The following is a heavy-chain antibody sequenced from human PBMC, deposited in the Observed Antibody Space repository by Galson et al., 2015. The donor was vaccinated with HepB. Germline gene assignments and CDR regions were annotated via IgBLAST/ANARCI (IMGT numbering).Heavy chain of an antibody. CDR2: ISGSGGST. J-gene: IGHJ4*02. CDR3: AKDQGYSSGWYAD. Sequence: SLRLSCAASGFTFSSYAMSWVRQAPGKGLEWVSAISGSGGSTYYADSVKGRFTISRDNSKNTLYLQMNSLRAEDTAVYYCAKDQGYSSGWYADWGQGTLVTVSS. CDR1: GFTFSSYA. V-gene: IGHV3-23*01. D-gene: IGHD6-19*01.